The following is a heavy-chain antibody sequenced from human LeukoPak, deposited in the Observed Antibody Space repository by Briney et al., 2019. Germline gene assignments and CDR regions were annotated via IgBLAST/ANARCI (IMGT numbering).Heavy chain of an antibody. J-gene: IGHJ4*02. CDR3: ARDTEWALDF. CDR2: ISPNSGSR. CDR1: GYTFSSHK. V-gene: IGHV1-46*01. D-gene: IGHD1-26*01. Sequence: ASVKVSFKASGYTFSSHKMHWVRQAPGQGLEWMGIISPNSGSRIYAQRFQGRVTLTSDTSTSTFYMELSSLRSEDTAVYQCARDTEWALDFWGQGTLVTVSS.